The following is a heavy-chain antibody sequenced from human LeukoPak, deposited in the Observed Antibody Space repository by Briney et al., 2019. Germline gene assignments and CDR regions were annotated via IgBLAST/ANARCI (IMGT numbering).Heavy chain of an antibody. CDR1: GFTFSSYG. V-gene: IGHV3-23*01. J-gene: IGHJ4*02. CDR3: AKGGPVPLGRGLNYFDY. D-gene: IGHD3-10*01. Sequence: GGSLRLSCAASGFTFSSYGMTWVRQAPGKGLEWVSAISGSGGSTYYADSVKGRFTISRDNSKNTLYLQMNSLRAEDTAVYYCAKGGPVPLGRGLNYFDYWGQGTLVTVSS. CDR2: ISGSGGST.